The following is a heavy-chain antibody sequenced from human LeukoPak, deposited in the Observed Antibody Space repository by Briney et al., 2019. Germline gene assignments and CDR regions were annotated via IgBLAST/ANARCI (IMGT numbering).Heavy chain of an antibody. CDR1: GGSISSGGYY. CDR3: AREALRGYYFDY. CDR2: IYYSGST. V-gene: IGHV4-31*11. Sequence: SETLSLTCAVSGGSISSGGYYWSWIRQHPGKGLEWIGYIYYSGSTYYNPSLKSRVTISVDTSKNQLSLKLSSVTAADTAVYYCAREALRGYYFDYWGQGTLVTVSS. J-gene: IGHJ4*02.